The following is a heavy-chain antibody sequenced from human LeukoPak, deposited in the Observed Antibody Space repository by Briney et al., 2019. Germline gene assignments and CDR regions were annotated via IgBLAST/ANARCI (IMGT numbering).Heavy chain of an antibody. D-gene: IGHD5-12*01. CDR1: GGSISSSSYY. CDR3: ARVNSGYNYWFDP. Sequence: SETLSLTCTVSGGSISSSSYYWGWIRQPPGKGLEWIGSIYYSGSTYYNPSLKSRVTISVDTSKNQFSLKLSSVTAADTAVYYCARVNSGYNYWFDPWGQGTLVTVSS. CDR2: IYYSGST. V-gene: IGHV4-39*07. J-gene: IGHJ5*02.